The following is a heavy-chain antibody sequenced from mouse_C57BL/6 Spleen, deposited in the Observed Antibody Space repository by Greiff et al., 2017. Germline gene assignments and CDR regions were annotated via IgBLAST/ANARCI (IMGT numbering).Heavy chain of an antibody. J-gene: IGHJ4*01. V-gene: IGHV1-55*01. D-gene: IGHD3-3*01. CDR2: IYPGSGST. CDR1: GYTFTSYW. CDR3: ARGRDVNAMDY. Sequence: QVQLQQPGAELVKPGASVKMSCKASGYTFTSYWITWVKQRPGQGLEWIGDIYPGSGSTNYNEKFKSKATLTVNTSSSTAYMQLSSLTSEDSAVYYCARGRDVNAMDYWGQGTSVTVSS.